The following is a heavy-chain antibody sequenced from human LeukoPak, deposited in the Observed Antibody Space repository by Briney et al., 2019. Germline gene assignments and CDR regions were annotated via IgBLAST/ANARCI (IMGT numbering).Heavy chain of an antibody. J-gene: IGHJ4*02. CDR3: VKPAAGTSSGRYDGPCYFVY. CDR2: IRYDGVNK. V-gene: IGHV3-30*02. Sequence: QSGGSLRLSCAASGFAFSDYVMHWVRQAPGKGPEWVARIRYDGVNKYYADSVKGRFTISRDDSKNTLYLQMNSLTPEDTAVYYCVKPAAGTSSGRYDGPCYFVYWGQGTLVTVSS. D-gene: IGHD6-19*01. CDR1: GFAFSDYV.